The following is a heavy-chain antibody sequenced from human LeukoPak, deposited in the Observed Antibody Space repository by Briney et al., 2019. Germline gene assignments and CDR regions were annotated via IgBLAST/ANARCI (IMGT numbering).Heavy chain of an antibody. CDR1: GFTFSSYS. CDR2: ISSNNSTI. Sequence: PGGSLRLSCTASGFTFSSYSMRWVRQAPGKGLEWVSLISSNNSTIYYADSVKGRFTISRDNAKNSLYLQMSSLRAEDTAVYYCARPGTNLPYWGQGTLVTVSS. J-gene: IGHJ4*02. CDR3: ARPGTNLPY. V-gene: IGHV3-48*01. D-gene: IGHD1-14*01.